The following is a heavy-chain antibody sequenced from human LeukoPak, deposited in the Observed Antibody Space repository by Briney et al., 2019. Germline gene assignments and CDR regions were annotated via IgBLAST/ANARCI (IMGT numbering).Heavy chain of an antibody. D-gene: IGHD3-10*01. CDR3: ARDPMAYGSGSYYRRH. CDR1: GYTFTGYY. Sequence: ASVTVSCKASGYTFTGYYMHWVRQAPGQGLEWMGWISAYNGDTKYAQKFQGRVTMTTDTSTSIAYMELRSLRSDDTAVYYCARDPMAYGSGSYYRRHWGQGSLVTVSS. CDR2: ISAYNGDT. V-gene: IGHV1-18*04. J-gene: IGHJ1*01.